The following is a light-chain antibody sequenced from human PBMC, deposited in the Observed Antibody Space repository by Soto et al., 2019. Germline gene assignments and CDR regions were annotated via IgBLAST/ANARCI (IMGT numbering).Light chain of an antibody. J-gene: IGKJ4*01. CDR1: QRVSSY. CDR2: DAS. CDR3: QQRNNWSLT. Sequence: EIVLTQSPATLSLSPGERATLSCRASQRVSSYLAWYQQKPGQAPRLLIYDASYRATGIPARFSGSGSWTDFTPTISSLVPEDCPDYYCQQRNNWSLTFGGGTKVEIK. V-gene: IGKV3-11*01.